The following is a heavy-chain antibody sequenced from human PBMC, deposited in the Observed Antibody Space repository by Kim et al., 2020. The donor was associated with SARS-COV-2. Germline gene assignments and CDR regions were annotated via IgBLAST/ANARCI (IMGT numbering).Heavy chain of an antibody. CDR1: GGSISSSSYY. D-gene: IGHD6-6*01. CDR2: IYYSGST. CDR3: ARSRQLGRWWFDP. J-gene: IGHJ5*02. Sequence: SETLSLTCTVSGGSISSSSYYWGWIRQPPGKGLEWIGSIYYSGSTYYNPSLKSRVTISVDTSKNQFSLKLSSVTAADTAVYYCARSRQLGRWWFDPWGQG. V-gene: IGHV4-39*01.